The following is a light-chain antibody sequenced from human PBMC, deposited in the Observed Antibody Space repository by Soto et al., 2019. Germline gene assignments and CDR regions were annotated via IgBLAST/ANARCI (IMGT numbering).Light chain of an antibody. CDR2: DVS. CDR3: SSYTSATTYV. Sequence: LTQPASVSGSPGRSITISCTGTSSDVGAYNYDSWYQQYPGEAPKVIIYDVSHRPAGVSNRFSGSKSGNTASLTISGLQTQDEADYYCSSYTSATTYVFGTGTKVTVL. V-gene: IGLV2-14*01. J-gene: IGLJ1*01. CDR1: SSDVGAYNY.